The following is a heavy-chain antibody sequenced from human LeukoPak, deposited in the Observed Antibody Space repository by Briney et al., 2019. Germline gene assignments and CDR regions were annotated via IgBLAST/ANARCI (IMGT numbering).Heavy chain of an antibody. J-gene: IGHJ3*02. CDR2: ISYDGSNK. V-gene: IGHV3-30*18. Sequence: GGSLRLSCVASGFTFSDYGMHWVRQAPGKGLEWVAVISYDGSNKYYADSVKGRFTISRDNSKNTLYLQMNSLRAEDTAVYYCAKGTYYYDSSGYAFDIWGQGTMVTVSS. CDR3: AKGTYYYDSSGYAFDI. CDR1: GFTFSDYG. D-gene: IGHD3-22*01.